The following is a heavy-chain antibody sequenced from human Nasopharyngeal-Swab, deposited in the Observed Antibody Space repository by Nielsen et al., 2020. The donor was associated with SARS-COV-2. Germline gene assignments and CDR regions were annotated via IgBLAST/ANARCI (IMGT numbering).Heavy chain of an antibody. CDR2: ISHSGST. V-gene: IGHV4-34*01. CDR1: GGSFSGYY. J-gene: IGHJ3*02. CDR3: ARAGSGPLYAFDI. D-gene: IGHD6-19*01. Sequence: GSLRLSCAVYGGSFSGYYWSWIRQPPGKGLEWIGEISHSGSTNYNPSLKSRVTISVDTSKNQFSLKLSSVTAADTAVYYCARAGSGPLYAFDIWGQGTMVTVSS.